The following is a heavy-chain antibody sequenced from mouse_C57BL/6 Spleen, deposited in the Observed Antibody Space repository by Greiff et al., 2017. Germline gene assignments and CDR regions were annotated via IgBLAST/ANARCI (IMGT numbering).Heavy chain of an antibody. J-gene: IGHJ2*01. D-gene: IGHD4-1*01. CDR1: GYTFTSYW. V-gene: IGHV1-55*01. CDR2: IYPGSGST. CDR3: ARCQTGSYFDY. Sequence: QVQLQQPGAELVKPGASVKMSCKASGYTFTSYWITWVKQRPGQGLEWIGDIYPGSGSTNYNEKFKSQATLTIDTSSSTAYMQLSCLTSEDSAFYYCARCQTGSYFDYWGQGTTLTVSS.